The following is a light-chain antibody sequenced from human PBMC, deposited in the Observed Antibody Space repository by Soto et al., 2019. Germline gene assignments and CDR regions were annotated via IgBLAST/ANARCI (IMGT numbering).Light chain of an antibody. V-gene: IGKV1-39*01. Sequence: DIQMTQSPSSLSASVGDRVTITCRASQSISTYLNWYQQKPGKAPKLLIYAASSLQSGVPSRFSGSGSGTDFTLTISSLQPEDFATYFCQQSYKTPFSFGGRTKVEIK. CDR1: QSISTY. J-gene: IGKJ4*01. CDR3: QQSYKTPFS. CDR2: AAS.